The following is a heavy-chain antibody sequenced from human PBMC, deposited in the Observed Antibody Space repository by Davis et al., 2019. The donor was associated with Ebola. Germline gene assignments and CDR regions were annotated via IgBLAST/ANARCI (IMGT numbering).Heavy chain of an antibody. V-gene: IGHV3-30*14. J-gene: IGHJ6*02. Sequence: GESLKISCAASGFTFSSYAMHWVRQAPGKGLEWVAVISYDGSNKYYADSVKGRFTISRHNSKNTLYLQMSSLRAEDTAVYYCARDYGDYVYGMDVWGQGTTVTVSS. CDR2: ISYDGSNK. CDR3: ARDYGDYVYGMDV. CDR1: GFTFSSYA. D-gene: IGHD4-17*01.